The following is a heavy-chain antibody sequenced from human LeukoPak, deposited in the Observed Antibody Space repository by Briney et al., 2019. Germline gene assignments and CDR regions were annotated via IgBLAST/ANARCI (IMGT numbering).Heavy chain of an antibody. V-gene: IGHV4-4*07. CDR1: GGSISSYY. D-gene: IGHD3-10*01. J-gene: IGHJ5*02. Sequence: KTSETLSLTCTVSGGSISSYYWSWIRQPAGKGLEWIGRIYTSGSTNYNPSLKSRVTISVDTSKNQFSLKLSSVTAADTAVYYCARSRSTQVRGGDWFDPWGQGTLVTVSS. CDR2: IYTSGST. CDR3: ARSRSTQVRGGDWFDP.